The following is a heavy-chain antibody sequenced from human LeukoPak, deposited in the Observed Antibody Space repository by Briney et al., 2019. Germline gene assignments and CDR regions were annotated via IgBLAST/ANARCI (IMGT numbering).Heavy chain of an antibody. D-gene: IGHD3-3*01. Sequence: SETLSLTCTVSGGSISSSSYYWGWIRQPPGKGLEWIGSIYYSGSTYYNPSLKSRVTISVDTSKNQFSLKLSSVTAVDTAVYYCAAGKGFGEVIIDYWGQGTLVTVSS. V-gene: IGHV4-39*07. J-gene: IGHJ4*02. CDR3: AAGKGFGEVIIDY. CDR2: IYYSGST. CDR1: GGSISSSSYY.